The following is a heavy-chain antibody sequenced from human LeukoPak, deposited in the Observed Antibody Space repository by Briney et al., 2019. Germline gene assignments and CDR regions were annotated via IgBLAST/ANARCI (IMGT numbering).Heavy chain of an antibody. CDR2: INPNSGGT. D-gene: IGHD6-19*01. CDR3: ASYPRYSSTPPFDY. CDR1: GYSFTGQD. Sequence: ASVKVSCKASGYSFTGQDMHWVRQAPGQGLEWMGWINPNSGGTNYAQKFQGRVTMTRDTTISTAYMELNRLTSDDTAVYYCASYPRYSSTPPFDYWGQGTPVTISS. V-gene: IGHV1-2*02. J-gene: IGHJ4*02.